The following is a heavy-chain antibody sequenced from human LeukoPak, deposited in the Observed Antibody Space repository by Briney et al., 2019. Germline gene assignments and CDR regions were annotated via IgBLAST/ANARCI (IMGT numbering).Heavy chain of an antibody. CDR1: GFTFSSYW. Sequence: GGSLRLSCAVSGFTFSSYWMHWVRQGPGKGLAWVSRITSDGSATGYADSVKGRFTISRDNSKNTLYLQMNSLRAEDTAVYYCARSALLNTAMADYYYYYGMDVWGQGTTVTVSS. CDR3: ARSALLNTAMADYYYYYGMDV. D-gene: IGHD5-18*01. V-gene: IGHV3-74*01. CDR2: ITSDGSAT. J-gene: IGHJ6*02.